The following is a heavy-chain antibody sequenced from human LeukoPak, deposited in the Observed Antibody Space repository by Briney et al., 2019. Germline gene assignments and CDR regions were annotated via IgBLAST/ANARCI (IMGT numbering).Heavy chain of an antibody. V-gene: IGHV3-53*01. CDR2: IYSGGDT. J-gene: IGHJ4*02. D-gene: IGHD5-18*01. CDR3: AKDTKVQLWLPLYYFDY. Sequence: PGGSLRLSCAASGFIVSTNYMSWVRQAPGKGLEWVSVIYSGGDTYYADSVKGRFTISRDNSKNTLYLQMNSLRAEDTAVYYCAKDTKVQLWLPLYYFDYWGQGTLVTVSS. CDR1: GFIVSTNY.